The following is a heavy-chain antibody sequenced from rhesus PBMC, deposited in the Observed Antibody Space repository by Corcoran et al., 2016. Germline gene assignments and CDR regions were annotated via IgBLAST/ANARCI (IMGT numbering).Heavy chain of an antibody. V-gene: IGHV4S10*01. CDR1: GGSISDSYR. D-gene: IGHD6-25*01. J-gene: IGHJ4*01. Sequence: QVQLQESGPGVVKPSETLSLTCAVSGGSISDSYRWSWIRQPPGKGLEWIGYIYGSSTIPTYHPPVKSRVTLSKDPSKNQFSWKLSSVTAADTAVYYCARDPAFDYWGQGVLVTVSS. CDR2: IYGSSTIP. CDR3: ARDPAFDY.